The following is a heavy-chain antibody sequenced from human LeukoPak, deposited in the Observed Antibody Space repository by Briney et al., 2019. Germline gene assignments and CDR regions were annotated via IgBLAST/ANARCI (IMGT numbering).Heavy chain of an antibody. D-gene: IGHD1-26*01. CDR2: IYYSGST. J-gene: IGHJ4*02. V-gene: IGHV4-39*01. CDR3: ARNASDSGTSYFDY. Sequence: KPSETLSLTCTVSGGSISSSIYYWGWIRQPPGKGLEWIGSIYYSGSTSYNPSLKSRVTISVDTSKNQFSLKLDSVTAADTAVYYCARNASDSGTSYFDYWGQGTLVTVSS. CDR1: GGSISSSIYY.